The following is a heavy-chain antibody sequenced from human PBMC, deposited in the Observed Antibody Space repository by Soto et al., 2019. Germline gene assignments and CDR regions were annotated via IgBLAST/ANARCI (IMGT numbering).Heavy chain of an antibody. V-gene: IGHV3-43*01. CDR3: VKTHRRALVFDALDI. CDR1: GLTFDAYT. Sequence: EVQLVESGGVVVQPGESLRLSCAATGLTFDAYTMHWVRQTPDKGLEWVSLISGEGQTTYYSDSLKGRFTISRDNSKNSLFLQMTSLRTEDTALYYCVKTHRRALVFDALDIWGQGTRVSVAS. CDR2: ISGEGQTT. J-gene: IGHJ3*02. D-gene: IGHD3-10*01.